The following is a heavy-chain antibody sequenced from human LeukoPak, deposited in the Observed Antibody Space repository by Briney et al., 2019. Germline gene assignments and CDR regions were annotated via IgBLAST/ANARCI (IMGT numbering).Heavy chain of an antibody. Sequence: GGSLRLSCAASGFSLNKNAMNWVRQAPGKGLEWAAVISYDGSNKFYADSVKGRFTISRDNSKNTLFLQMNSLRAEDTAVYYCARDRSQRAYSYGPDGEWGQGTLVTVSS. V-gene: IGHV3-30*04. CDR1: GFSLNKNA. J-gene: IGHJ4*02. CDR2: ISYDGSNK. CDR3: ARDRSQRAYSYGPDGE. D-gene: IGHD5-18*01.